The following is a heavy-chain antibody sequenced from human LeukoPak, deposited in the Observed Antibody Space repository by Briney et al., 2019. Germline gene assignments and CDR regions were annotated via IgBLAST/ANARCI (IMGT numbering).Heavy chain of an antibody. J-gene: IGHJ6*03. V-gene: IGHV4-59*01. CDR3: ARALGPGSPAFYYYMDV. CDR1: GGSISSYY. CDR2: IYYSGST. D-gene: IGHD3-10*01. Sequence: SGTLSPTRTGSGGSISSYYWSWIRQPPGKGPEGSGYIYYSGSTNYNPSLKSRVTISVDTSKNQFPLKLSSVTAADTAVYYCARALGPGSPAFYYYMDVWGKGTTVTISS.